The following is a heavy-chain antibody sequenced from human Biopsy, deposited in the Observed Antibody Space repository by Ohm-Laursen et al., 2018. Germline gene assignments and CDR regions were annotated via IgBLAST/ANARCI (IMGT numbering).Heavy chain of an antibody. CDR1: GFTFACHA. V-gene: IGHV3-23*01. Sequence: SLRLSCAASGFTFACHAMRWVRQAPGKGLEWVSLISGSGDTAYYPDSVKGRFTISRDNSKNTLYLEMNSLRTEETAKYYCTKAGSQDGFDIWGPGTMVTVSS. D-gene: IGHD3-10*01. CDR2: ISGSGDTA. CDR3: TKAGSQDGFDI. J-gene: IGHJ3*02.